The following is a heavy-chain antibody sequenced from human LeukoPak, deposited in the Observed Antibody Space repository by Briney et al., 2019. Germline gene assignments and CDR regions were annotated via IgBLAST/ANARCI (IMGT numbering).Heavy chain of an antibody. CDR1: GYSFANYW. CDR3: ALLLRSGYLADY. D-gene: IGHD3-22*01. CDR2: IDPSDSYT. V-gene: IGHV5-10-1*01. Sequence: GESLRISCKGFGYSFANYWISWVRQMPAKGLEWMGRIDPSDSYTNYSPSFQGHVTISADKSISTAYLQWSSLRASDTAMYYCALLLRSGYLADYWGQGTLVTVSS. J-gene: IGHJ4*02.